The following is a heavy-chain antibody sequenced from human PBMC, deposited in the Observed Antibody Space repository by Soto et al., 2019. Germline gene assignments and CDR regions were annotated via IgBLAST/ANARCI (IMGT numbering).Heavy chain of an antibody. D-gene: IGHD2-2*01. V-gene: IGHV3-30-3*01. J-gene: IGHJ4*02. CDR3: ARGLRDIVVVPAAPGDY. CDR1: GFTFSSYA. CDR2: ISYDGSNK. Sequence: QVQLVESGGGVVQPGRSLRLSCAASGFTFSSYAMHWVRQAPGKGLEWVAVISYDGSNKYYADSVKGRFTISRDNSKKTLYLQMNSLRAEDTAVYYCARGLRDIVVVPAAPGDYWGQGTLVTVSS.